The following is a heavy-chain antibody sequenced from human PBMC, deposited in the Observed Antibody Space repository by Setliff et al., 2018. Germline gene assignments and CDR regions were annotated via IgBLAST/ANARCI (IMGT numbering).Heavy chain of an antibody. Sequence: ASVKVSCKASGYTFTDYYMHWVRQAPGQGLEWMGWINPNSGGTNYAQKFQGRVTMTRDTSISTAYMELSRLRSDDTAVYYCARTPNGGGAAAVARRAVYYYYMDVWGNGTTVTVSS. CDR1: GYTFTDYY. CDR2: INPNSGGT. J-gene: IGHJ6*03. CDR3: ARTPNGGGAAAVARRAVYYYYMDV. D-gene: IGHD6-13*01. V-gene: IGHV1-2*02.